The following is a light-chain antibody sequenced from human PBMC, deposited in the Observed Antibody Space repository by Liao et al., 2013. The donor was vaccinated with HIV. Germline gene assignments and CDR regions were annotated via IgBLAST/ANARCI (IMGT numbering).Light chain of an antibody. CDR2: YDG. CDR3: QVWDSSSDHWV. CDR1: SIGSKS. V-gene: IGLV3-21*01. Sequence: SYELTQSPSVSVAPGKTATISCGGDSIGSKSVHWYQQRPGQAPVLVIYYDGGRPSGIPERFSGSNSGNTATLTISRVEAGDEADYYCQVWDSSSDHWVFGGGTKLTVL. J-gene: IGLJ3*02.